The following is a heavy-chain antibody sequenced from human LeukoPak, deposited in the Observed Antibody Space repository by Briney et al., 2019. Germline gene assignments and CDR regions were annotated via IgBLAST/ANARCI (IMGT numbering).Heavy chain of an antibody. Sequence: PGGSLRLSCAASGFTVSSNYMSWVRQAPGKGLEWVSVIYSGGSTYYADSVKGRFTISRDNSKNTLYLQMNSLRAEDTAVYYCASPKSHNDYGDSGHAFDIWGQGTMVTVSS. D-gene: IGHD4-17*01. V-gene: IGHV3-53*01. CDR1: GFTVSSNY. CDR2: IYSGGST. CDR3: ASPKSHNDYGDSGHAFDI. J-gene: IGHJ3*02.